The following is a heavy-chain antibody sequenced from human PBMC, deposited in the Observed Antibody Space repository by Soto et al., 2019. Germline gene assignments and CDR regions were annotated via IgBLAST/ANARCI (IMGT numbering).Heavy chain of an antibody. J-gene: IGHJ4*02. CDR1: GGSFSGYY. CDR2: INHSGST. D-gene: IGHD6-13*01. Sequence: PSETLSLTCAVYGGSFSGYYWSWIRQPPGKGLEWIGEINHSGSTNYNPSLKSRVTISVDTSKNQFSLKLSSVTAADTAVYYCARGLIAAYDYWGQGTLVTVS. V-gene: IGHV4-34*01. CDR3: ARGLIAAYDY.